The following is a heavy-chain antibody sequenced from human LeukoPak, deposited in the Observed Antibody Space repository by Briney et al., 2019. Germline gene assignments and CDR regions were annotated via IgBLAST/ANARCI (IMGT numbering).Heavy chain of an antibody. V-gene: IGHV4-59*08. J-gene: IGHJ2*01. CDR1: GGSISSYY. D-gene: IGHD1-14*01. CDR2: IYYSGST. Sequence: PSETLSLTCTVSGGSISSYYWSWIRQPPGKGLEWIGYIYYSGSTNYNPSLKSRVTISVDTSKNQFSLKLSSVTAADTAVYYCARHLEALTFCWYFDLWGRGTLVTVSS. CDR3: ARHLEALTFCWYFDL.